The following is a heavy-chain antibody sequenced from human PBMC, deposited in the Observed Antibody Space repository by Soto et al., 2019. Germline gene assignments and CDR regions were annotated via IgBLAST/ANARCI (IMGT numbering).Heavy chain of an antibody. Sequence: SETLSLTCTVSGGSISSYYWSWIRQPPGKGLEWIGYIYYSGSTNYNPSLKSRVTISVDTSKNQFSLKLSSVTAADTAVYYCASNFNCSSTSCYDYWGQGTLVTVSS. CDR3: ASNFNCSSTSCYDY. J-gene: IGHJ4*02. CDR1: GGSISSYY. D-gene: IGHD2-2*01. CDR2: IYYSGST. V-gene: IGHV4-59*01.